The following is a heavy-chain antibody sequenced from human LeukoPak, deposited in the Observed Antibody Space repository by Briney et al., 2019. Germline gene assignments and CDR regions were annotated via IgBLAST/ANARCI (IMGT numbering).Heavy chain of an antibody. J-gene: IGHJ4*02. D-gene: IGHD2-15*01. V-gene: IGHV3-23*01. CDR3: AKCSGGSCYSGNDY. CDR2: ISASGGTT. CDR1: GFTFSSHA. Sequence: GGSLRLSCAASGFTFSSHAMSWVRQAPGKGPEWVSSISASGGTTYYAESVKGRFTVSRDKSRNRLYLQMNSLRADDTAVYYCAKCSGGSCYSGNDYWGQGTLVTVSS.